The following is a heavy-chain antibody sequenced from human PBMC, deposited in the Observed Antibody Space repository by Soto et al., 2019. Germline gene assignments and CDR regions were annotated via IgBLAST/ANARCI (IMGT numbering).Heavy chain of an antibody. CDR3: AHRPSGYSYHFDY. Sequence: QITLKESGPPLVKPTQTLTLTCTFSGFSLSTRGVGVGWIRQPPGKALEWLALIYWDDDEGYSPSLKSRLTITKDTSKHQVVLTMTTMDPVDTATYYCAHRPSGYSYHFDYWGQGTLVTVSS. J-gene: IGHJ4*02. D-gene: IGHD5-18*01. CDR1: GFSLSTRGVG. V-gene: IGHV2-5*02. CDR2: IYWDDDE.